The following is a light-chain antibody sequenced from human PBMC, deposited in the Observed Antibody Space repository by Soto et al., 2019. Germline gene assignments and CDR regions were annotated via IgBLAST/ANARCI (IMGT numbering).Light chain of an antibody. CDR2: VDSDASH. CDR1: SGHSNYA. Sequence: QPVLTQSPSASASLGASVKLTCTLSSGHSNYAIAWHQQQPEKGPRYLMKVDSDASHNKGYGIPDRFSGSSSGAERYLPISSLQYEDEDDSYCQTWATGIQFGGGTKLTVL. J-gene: IGLJ2*01. CDR3: QTWATGIQ. V-gene: IGLV4-69*01.